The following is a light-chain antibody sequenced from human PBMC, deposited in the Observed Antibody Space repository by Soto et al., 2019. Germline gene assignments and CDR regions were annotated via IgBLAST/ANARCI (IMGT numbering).Light chain of an antibody. V-gene: IGLV4-60*02. Sequence: QSVLTQSSSAAASLGSSVKLTCTLSSGHSSYIIAWHQQQPGKAPRYLMNLEGSGNYNKGSGVPDRFSGSSSGADRYLTIANLQFEDEADYYCETWDSNTRVFGGGTTLTVL. CDR3: ETWDSNTRV. CDR2: LEGSGNY. J-gene: IGLJ3*02. CDR1: SGHSSYI.